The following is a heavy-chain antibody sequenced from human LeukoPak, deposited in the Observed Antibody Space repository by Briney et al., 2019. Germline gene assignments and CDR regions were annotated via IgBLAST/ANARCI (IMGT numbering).Heavy chain of an antibody. Sequence: TGGSLRLSCAASGFTFSSYAMNWVRQAPGRGLEWVSTISGSGGSTYYADSVKGQFTISRDNSKNTLYLQMNSLRAEDTAVYYCARERYFDYWGQGTLVTVSS. CDR3: ARERYFDY. J-gene: IGHJ4*02. CDR2: ISGSGGST. V-gene: IGHV3-23*01. CDR1: GFTFSSYA.